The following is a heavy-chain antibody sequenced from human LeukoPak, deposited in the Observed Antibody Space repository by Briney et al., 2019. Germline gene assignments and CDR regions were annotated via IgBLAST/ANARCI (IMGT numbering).Heavy chain of an antibody. CDR2: IYYSGST. CDR1: GGSISSGGYY. D-gene: IGHD2-2*02. Sequence: SETLSLTCTVSGGSISSGGYYWSWIRQHPGKGLEWIGYIYYSGSTYYNPSLKSRVTTSVDTSKNQFSLKLSSVTAADTAVYYCARAVVVPAAILAFDIWGQGTMVTVSS. V-gene: IGHV4-31*03. CDR3: ARAVVVPAAILAFDI. J-gene: IGHJ3*02.